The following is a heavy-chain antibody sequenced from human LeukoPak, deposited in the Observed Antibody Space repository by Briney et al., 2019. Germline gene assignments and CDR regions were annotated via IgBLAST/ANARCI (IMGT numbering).Heavy chain of an antibody. V-gene: IGHV1-8*01. CDR3: ARGLDGDFLDYNWFDS. CDR1: GYTFTNYN. J-gene: IGHJ5*01. D-gene: IGHD2-21*01. CDR2: MNPISGYT. Sequence: ASVKVSCTASGYTFTNYNVNWVRQAPGQGLEWMGWMNPISGYTGYAQKFQGRVTMTRDSSISTAYMELSSLRSEDTAVYYCARGLDGDFLDYNWFDSWGQGTLVTVSS.